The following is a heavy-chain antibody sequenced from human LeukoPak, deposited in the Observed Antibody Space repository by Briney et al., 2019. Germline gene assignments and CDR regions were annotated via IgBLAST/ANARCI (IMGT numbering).Heavy chain of an antibody. CDR3: VKGRVDLSYFDS. D-gene: IGHD2/OR15-2a*01. J-gene: IGHJ4*02. Sequence: GGSLRLSCEASGFTVNSYFMTWVRQAPGRGLEWVSVIQSGGRTYYADSVKGRFTISRDTSANTLYLQMNTLRAEDTAVYFCVKGRVDLSYFDSWGQGTLVTVSS. V-gene: IGHV3-66*01. CDR1: GFTVNSYF. CDR2: IQSGGRT.